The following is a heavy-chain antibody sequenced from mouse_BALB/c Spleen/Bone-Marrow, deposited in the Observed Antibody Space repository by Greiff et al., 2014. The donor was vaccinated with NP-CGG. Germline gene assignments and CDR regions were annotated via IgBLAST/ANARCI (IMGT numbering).Heavy chain of an antibody. J-gene: IGHJ4*01. CDR2: ISTYYGDA. CDR1: GYTLTDYA. Sequence: IQLQQSGAELVRPGVSVKISCKGSGYTLTDYAMHWVKQSHAKSLEWIGVISTYYGDASYNQKFKGKATMTVDKSSSTAYMELAKLTSEDSAIYYCARTRGVRDAMDYWGQGTSVTVSS. D-gene: IGHD5-1*01. V-gene: IGHV1S137*01. CDR3: ARTRGVRDAMDY.